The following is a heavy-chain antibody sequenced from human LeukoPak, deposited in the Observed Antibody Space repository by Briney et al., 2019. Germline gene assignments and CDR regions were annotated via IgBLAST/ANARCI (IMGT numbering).Heavy chain of an antibody. Sequence: SETLSLTCTVSGGSISSSSYYWGWIRQPPGKGLEWIGSIYYSGSTYYNPSLKSRVTISVDTSKNQFSLKLSSVTAADTAVYYCASGFVVVVPAAGTFDYWGQGTLVTVSS. CDR2: IYYSGST. V-gene: IGHV4-39*01. CDR1: GGSISSSSYY. D-gene: IGHD2-2*01. CDR3: ASGFVVVVPAAGTFDY. J-gene: IGHJ4*02.